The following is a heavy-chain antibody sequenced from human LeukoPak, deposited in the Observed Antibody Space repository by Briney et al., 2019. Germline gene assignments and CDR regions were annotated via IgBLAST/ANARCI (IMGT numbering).Heavy chain of an antibody. CDR2: LYISGST. CDR1: GASISSYY. V-gene: IGHV4-4*07. CDR3: ARDLSGSLYFDY. Sequence: SETLSLTCTVSGASISSYYYNWIRQTAGRGLEWIGRLYISGSTDYNPSLKSRVTISVDRSTNQFSLNLRSVTAADTAVYFCARDLSGSLYFDYWGQGVLVTVSS. D-gene: IGHD3-10*01. J-gene: IGHJ4*02.